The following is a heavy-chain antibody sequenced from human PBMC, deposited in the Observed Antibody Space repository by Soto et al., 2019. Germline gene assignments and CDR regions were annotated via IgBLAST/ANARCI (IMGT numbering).Heavy chain of an antibody. J-gene: IGHJ4*02. CDR1: GGSISSGDYY. D-gene: IGHD6-19*01. CDR2: IYYSGST. CDR3: ASVAAVAGVRPVDS. Sequence: PSETLSLTCTVSGGSISSGDYYWSWIRQPPGRGLEWIGYIYYSGSTYYNPSLKSRVAISLDTSKNQFSLKLSSVTATDTAVYYCASVAAVAGVRPVDSWGQGTLVTVSS. V-gene: IGHV4-30-4*01.